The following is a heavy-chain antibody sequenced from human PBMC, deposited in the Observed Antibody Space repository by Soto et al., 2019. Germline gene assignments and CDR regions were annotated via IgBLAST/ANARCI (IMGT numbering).Heavy chain of an antibody. Sequence: EVQLLESGGDLVQPGGSLRLSCAASGFIFSSYAMNWVRQAPGKGLEWVSTITGSTGSTYYADSVKGRFTISRDNSKNTVYLQRNSLRAEDTAVYYCAKDCSGASCYLGALDSWGQGTLVTVSS. J-gene: IGHJ4*02. V-gene: IGHV3-23*01. CDR2: ITGSTGST. D-gene: IGHD2-15*01. CDR1: GFIFSSYA. CDR3: AKDCSGASCYLGALDS.